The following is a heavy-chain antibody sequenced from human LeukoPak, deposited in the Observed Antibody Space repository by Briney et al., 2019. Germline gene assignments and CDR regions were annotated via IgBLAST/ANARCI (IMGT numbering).Heavy chain of an antibody. CDR3: AKGGWLEY. CDR2: INSDGSRK. D-gene: IGHD6-19*01. J-gene: IGHJ4*02. CDR1: GFTFSTYW. Sequence: GGSLRLSCAASGFTFSTYWMYWVRQAPGKGLVWVSRINSDGSRKSYADSVRGRFTVSRDDAKNTVYLQMNSLRAEDTAVYYCAKGGWLEYWGQGTLVTVSS. V-gene: IGHV3-74*01.